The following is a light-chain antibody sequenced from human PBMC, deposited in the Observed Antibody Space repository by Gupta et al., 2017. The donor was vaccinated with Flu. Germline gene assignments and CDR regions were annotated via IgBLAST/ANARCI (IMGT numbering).Light chain of an antibody. V-gene: IGLV3-1*01. J-gene: IGLJ2*01. CDR1: KLGDKL. Sequence: SYHMSQPPSVSLSPAQPASISCSGEKLGDKLAWGYRERASQPPVLVIYQDIQRPSGIPERFSGSNSGNTATLTISGTQAMDEADYCCQAWDGSSVIFGGGTKLTVL. CDR3: QAWDGSSVI. CDR2: QDI.